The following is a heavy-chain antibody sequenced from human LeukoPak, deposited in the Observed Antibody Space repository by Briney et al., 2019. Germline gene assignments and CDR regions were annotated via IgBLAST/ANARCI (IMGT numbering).Heavy chain of an antibody. Sequence: PGRSLRLSCAASGFTFSSYGMHWVRQAPGKGLEWVAVISYDGSNKYYADSVKGRFTISRDNSKNTLYLQMNSLRAEDTAVYYCAKDGGVPWFGDLPTDAFDIWGQGTMVTVSS. CDR2: ISYDGSNK. D-gene: IGHD3-10*01. CDR3: AKDGGVPWFGDLPTDAFDI. CDR1: GFTFSSYG. V-gene: IGHV3-30*18. J-gene: IGHJ3*02.